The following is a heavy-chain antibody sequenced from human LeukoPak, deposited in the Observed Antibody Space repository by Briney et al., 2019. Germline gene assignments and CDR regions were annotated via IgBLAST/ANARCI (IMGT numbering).Heavy chain of an antibody. CDR3: ASQGGGYYDGYYYGMDV. V-gene: IGHV1-18*04. Sequence: ASVKVSCKASGNTFNTYYLHWVRQAPGQGLEWMGWISAYNGNTNYAQKLQGRVTMTTDTSTSTAYMELRSLRSDDTAVYYCASQGGGYYDGYYYGMDVWGQGTTVTVSS. J-gene: IGHJ6*02. CDR1: GNTFNTYY. CDR2: ISAYNGNT. D-gene: IGHD3-3*01.